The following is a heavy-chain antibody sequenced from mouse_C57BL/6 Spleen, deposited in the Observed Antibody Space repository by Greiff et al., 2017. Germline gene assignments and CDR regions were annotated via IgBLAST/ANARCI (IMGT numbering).Heavy chain of an antibody. Sequence: EVQLQQSGPGLVKPSQSLSLTCSVTGYSITSGYYWNWIRQFPGNKLEWMGYISYDGSTNYNPSLKNRISITRDTSKNQFFLKLNSVTTEDTATYYCARSIPTVVATEGWYFEVWGTGTTVTVSS. CDR3: ARSIPTVVATEGWYFEV. CDR2: ISYDGST. D-gene: IGHD1-1*01. V-gene: IGHV3-6*01. CDR1: GYSITSGYY. J-gene: IGHJ1*03.